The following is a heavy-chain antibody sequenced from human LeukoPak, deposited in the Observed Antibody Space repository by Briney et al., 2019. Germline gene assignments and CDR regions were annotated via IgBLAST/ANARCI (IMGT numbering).Heavy chain of an antibody. CDR1: GFTFSSYW. D-gene: IGHD6-13*01. CDR3: ARGRYSSTTYYFDS. V-gene: IGHV3-7*03. Sequence: GSLRLSCAASGFTFSSYWMNWVRQAPGKGLEWVANIKRDGSETYYVDSVKGRFTISRDNAKNSLYLQMNSLRAEDMAIYYCARGRYSSTTYYFDSWGQGTLVTVPS. CDR2: IKRDGSET. J-gene: IGHJ4*02.